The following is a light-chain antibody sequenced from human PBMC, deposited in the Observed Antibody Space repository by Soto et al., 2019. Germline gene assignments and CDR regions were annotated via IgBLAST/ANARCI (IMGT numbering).Light chain of an antibody. J-gene: IGLJ1*01. CDR1: SSNIGAGYD. Sequence: QSVLTQPPSVSGAPGQRVTISCTGSSSNIGAGYDVHWYQQLPGTAPKLLIYGSSNRPSGVPDRFSGSKSGTSASLAITGLQAEDDSDYYCQSYDSSLSGSVFRTGTKFTDL. CDR3: QSYDSSLSGSV. V-gene: IGLV1-40*01. CDR2: GSS.